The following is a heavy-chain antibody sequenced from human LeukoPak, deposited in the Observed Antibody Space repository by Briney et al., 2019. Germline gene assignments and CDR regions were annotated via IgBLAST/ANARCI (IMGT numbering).Heavy chain of an antibody. J-gene: IGHJ6*02. D-gene: IGHD3-16*01. CDR2: ISHNGNVN. V-gene: IGHV3-7*03. Sequence: GGSLRLACAASGLTFSSYWMNWARQAPGKGLEWVASISHNGNVNYYVDSVKGRFTISSDNAKNSLYLKMSNLRAEDTAVYFCARGGGLDVWGQGATVTVSS. CDR3: ARGGGLDV. CDR1: GLTFSSYW.